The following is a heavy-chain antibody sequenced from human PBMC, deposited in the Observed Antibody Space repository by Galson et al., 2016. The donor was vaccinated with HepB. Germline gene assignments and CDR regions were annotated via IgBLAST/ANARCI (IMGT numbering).Heavy chain of an antibody. D-gene: IGHD2-15*01. CDR1: GFTFCPFW. Sequence: SLRLSCAASGFTFCPFWMTWVRQAPGKGLEWVATITSHGSDKYSVDSVKGRFTVSRDDAKNFLFLQMNSLRAEDTAVYYCVRDSSRGLATPHWGQGTLVTVSS. J-gene: IGHJ1*01. V-gene: IGHV3-7*03. CDR3: VRDSSRGLATPH. CDR2: ITSHGSDK.